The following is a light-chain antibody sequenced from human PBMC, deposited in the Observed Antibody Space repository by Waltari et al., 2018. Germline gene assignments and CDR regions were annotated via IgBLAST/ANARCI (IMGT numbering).Light chain of an antibody. CDR2: DAS. J-gene: IGKJ2*01. CDR1: QSVSGNF. CDR3: QQYGSLPET. Sequence: EIVLTQSPATLSLSPGERATLSCGASQSVSGNFLAWYQQKPGLAPRLLMYDASSRATGIPDRFSGSGSWRDFTLTISRLEPEDFAVYYCQQYGSLPETFGQGTKLEIK. V-gene: IGKV3D-20*01.